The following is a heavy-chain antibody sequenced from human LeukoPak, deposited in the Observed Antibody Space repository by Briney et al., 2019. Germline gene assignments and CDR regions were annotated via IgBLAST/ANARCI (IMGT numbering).Heavy chain of an antibody. J-gene: IGHJ4*02. Sequence: PSETLSLTCTVSGGSISSSSYYWGWIRQPPGKGLEWIGTIHYSGSSYCNPSLKSRVTISVDTPKNQFSLKLSSVTAADTAVYYCVRHVSSSSGYHFDYWGQGTLVTVSS. CDR3: VRHVSSSSGYHFDY. D-gene: IGHD3-10*01. CDR2: IHYSGSS. V-gene: IGHV4-39*01. CDR1: GGSISSSSYY.